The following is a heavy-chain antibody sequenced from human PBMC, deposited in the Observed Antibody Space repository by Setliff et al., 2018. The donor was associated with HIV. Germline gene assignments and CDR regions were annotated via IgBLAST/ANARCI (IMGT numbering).Heavy chain of an antibody. CDR2: ITGSGAAT. V-gene: IGHV3-23*01. CDR3: ARKAAALDY. Sequence: LRLSCAASGFAFSMSGMSWVRQAPGKGLEWVSSIDGSGGGLEWVSVITGSGAATYDADFVRGRYVISRDNSKNSLFLQMNSLSVEDTAVYYCARKAAALDYWGRGTLVTVSS. D-gene: IGHD6-13*01. CDR1: GFAFSMSG. J-gene: IGHJ4*01.